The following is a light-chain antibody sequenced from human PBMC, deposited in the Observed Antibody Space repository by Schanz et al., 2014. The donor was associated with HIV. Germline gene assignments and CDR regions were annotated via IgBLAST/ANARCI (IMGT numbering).Light chain of an antibody. CDR1: SSNIGAGYD. J-gene: IGLJ3*02. CDR3: STYTTSNTWV. Sequence: QSVLAQPPSVSGAPGQGITISCTGTSSNIGAGYDVHWYQHLPGRAPKLLIYGNNNRPSGVPDRFSASKSGASASLAITGLQAEDEADYYCSTYTTSNTWVFGGGTKLTVL. V-gene: IGLV1-40*01. CDR2: GNN.